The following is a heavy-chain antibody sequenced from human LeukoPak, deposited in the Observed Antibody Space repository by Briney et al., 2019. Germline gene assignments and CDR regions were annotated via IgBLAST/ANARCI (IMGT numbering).Heavy chain of an antibody. CDR3: AQLTVTKDYYYYYGMDV. CDR1: GGSISSGDYY. Sequence: SETLSLTCTVSGGSISSGDYYWSWIRQPPGKGLEWIGYIYYSGSTYYNPSLKSRVTISVDTSKNQFSLKLSSVTAADTAVYYCAQLTVTKDYYYYYGMDVWGQGTTVTVSS. CDR2: IYYSGST. J-gene: IGHJ6*02. V-gene: IGHV4-30-4*01. D-gene: IGHD4-11*01.